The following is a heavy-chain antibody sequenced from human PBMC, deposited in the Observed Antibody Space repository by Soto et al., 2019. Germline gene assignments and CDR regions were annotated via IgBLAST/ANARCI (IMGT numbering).Heavy chain of an antibody. J-gene: IGHJ4*02. CDR2: ISYDGSNK. Sequence: QVQLVESGGGVVQPGRSLRLSCAASGFTFSSYGMHWVRQAPGKGLEWVAVISYDGSNKYYADSVKGRFTISRDNSKNTLYLQMNSLRAEDTAVYYCAKDTVTNCSGGSCYAETYFDYWGQGTLVTVSS. CDR1: GFTFSSYG. D-gene: IGHD2-15*01. V-gene: IGHV3-30*18. CDR3: AKDTVTNCSGGSCYAETYFDY.